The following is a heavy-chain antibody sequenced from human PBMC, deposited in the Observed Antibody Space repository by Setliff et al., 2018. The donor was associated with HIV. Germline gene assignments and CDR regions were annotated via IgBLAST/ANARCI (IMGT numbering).Heavy chain of an antibody. CDR2: MNPNSGNT. Sequence: ASVKVSCKASGYTFTQSDINWVRQATGQSPEWMGWMNPNSGNTGYAQKFQGRVTITADESTSTAYMELSSLRSEDTAVYYCARGRDYGSGLRKDWFDPWGQGTLVTVSS. D-gene: IGHD3-10*01. CDR1: GYTFTQSD. V-gene: IGHV1-8*03. J-gene: IGHJ5*02. CDR3: ARGRDYGSGLRKDWFDP.